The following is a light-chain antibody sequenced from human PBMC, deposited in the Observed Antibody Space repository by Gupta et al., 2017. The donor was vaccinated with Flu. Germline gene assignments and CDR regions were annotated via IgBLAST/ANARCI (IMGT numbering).Light chain of an antibody. V-gene: IGKV6D-21*02. CDR3: QQSSNIPFT. CDR2: YAS. CDR1: QNVGIR. J-gene: IGKJ3*01. Sequence: ALTQSPDFQSVTPKEKVTITCRASQNVGIRLHWYQQKPNQSPKLLINYASQSRSGVPSRFSGSGSGTDFTLTIDGREAEDAAVYFCQQSSNIPFTFGRGTTVDI.